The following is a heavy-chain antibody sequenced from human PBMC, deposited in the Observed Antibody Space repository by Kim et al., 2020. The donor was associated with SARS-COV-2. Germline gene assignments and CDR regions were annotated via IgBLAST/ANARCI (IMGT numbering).Heavy chain of an antibody. V-gene: IGHV3-33*01. D-gene: IGHD1-26*01. CDR2: IWFDGSDK. Sequence: GGSLRLSCAASGFTFSNYGMHWVRQAPGEGLEWVAIIWFDGSDKDYADSVKGRFTISRDNSKKKLYLQMDSLRAEDTAVYYCARDESWVNDYWGQGTLVTVSS. J-gene: IGHJ4*02. CDR1: GFTFSNYG. CDR3: ARDESWVNDY.